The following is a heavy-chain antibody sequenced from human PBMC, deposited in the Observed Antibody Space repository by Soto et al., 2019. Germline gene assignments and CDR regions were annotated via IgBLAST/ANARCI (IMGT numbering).Heavy chain of an antibody. D-gene: IGHD3-22*01. CDR3: ARHLYYRSGYEEYYFDD. CDR2: IDPSDSYT. CDR1: GYSFTSYW. Sequence: GESLKISCKGSGYSFTSYWISWVRQMPGKGLEWMGRIDPSDSYTNYSPSFQGHVTISADKSISTAYLQWSSLKASDTAMYYCARHLYYRSGYEEYYFDDWGQGTLVTVST. J-gene: IGHJ4*02. V-gene: IGHV5-10-1*01.